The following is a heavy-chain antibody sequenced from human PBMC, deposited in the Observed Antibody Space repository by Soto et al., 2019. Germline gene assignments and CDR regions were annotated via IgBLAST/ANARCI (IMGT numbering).Heavy chain of an antibody. CDR3: AKATATGGGAFEI. J-gene: IGHJ3*02. CDR2: ILVGGST. CDR1: GFICSSYD. D-gene: IGHD2-8*02. V-gene: IGHV3-23*01. Sequence: GGSLRLSCAVSGFICSSYDMSWVRQAPGKGLEWVSTILVGGSTHYEDSVKGRFTISRDTSKNTVYLQMNSLTAGDTAVYYCAKATATGGGAFEIYGQGTMVTV.